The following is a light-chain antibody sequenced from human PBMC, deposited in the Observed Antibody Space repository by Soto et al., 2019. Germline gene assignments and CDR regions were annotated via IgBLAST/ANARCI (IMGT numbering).Light chain of an antibody. Sequence: EVMLTHSPATLSLSPGAPATLFFRASQSVTTYLAWYQQKPGQPPRLLIYDASNRATGIPDRFSGSGSGTDFTLTLSSLEPEDFAVYYCQQRSNWPPAITFGQGTRLEIK. CDR2: DAS. J-gene: IGKJ5*01. CDR3: QQRSNWPPAIT. V-gene: IGKV3-11*01. CDR1: QSVTTY.